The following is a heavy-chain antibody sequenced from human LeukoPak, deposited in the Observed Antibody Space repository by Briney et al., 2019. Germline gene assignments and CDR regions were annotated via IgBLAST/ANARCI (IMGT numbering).Heavy chain of an antibody. D-gene: IGHD3-10*01. CDR2: IYSGGST. J-gene: IGHJ4*02. V-gene: IGHV3-66*01. CDR1: GFTVSSNY. Sequence: GGSLRLSCAASGFTVSSNYMSWVRQAPGKGLEWVSVIYSGGSTYYADSVKGRFTISRDNSKNTLYLQMNSLRAEDTAVYYCAKDLYYYGSGSYSYWGQGTLVTVSS. CDR3: AKDLYYYGSGSYSY.